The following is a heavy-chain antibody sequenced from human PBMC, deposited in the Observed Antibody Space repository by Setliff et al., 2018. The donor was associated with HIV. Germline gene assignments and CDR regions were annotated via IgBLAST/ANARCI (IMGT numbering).Heavy chain of an antibody. V-gene: IGHV4-59*01. CDR3: ARETQQSYNIVTGYNYYYGIDV. CDR1: GDSLSDYH. D-gene: IGHD3-9*01. CDR2: ITDSGNT. Sequence: SETLSLTCTVSGDSLSDYHLSWIRQPPGKGLEWIGYITDSGNTNYNPSLRRRVTISADTSKNQVSLRLRSVTAADTAVYYCARETQQSYNIVTGYNYYYGIDVWGQGTTVTVSS. J-gene: IGHJ6*02.